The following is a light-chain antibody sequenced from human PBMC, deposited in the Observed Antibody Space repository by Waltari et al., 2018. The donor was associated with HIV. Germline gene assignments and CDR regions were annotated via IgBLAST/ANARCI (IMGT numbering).Light chain of an antibody. V-gene: IGKV2-28*01. Sequence: IVMTQSPRSLSVTPGEPASISCRYSQSLLHSNGYDYLDWYVQKPGQSPQLLLYLTSNRASGVPDRFSGSGSGTNFTLRITRVEAEDVGVDYCMQALQTLTFGGGTKVEI. CDR2: LTS. CDR1: QSLLHSNGYDY. CDR3: MQALQTLT. J-gene: IGKJ4*01.